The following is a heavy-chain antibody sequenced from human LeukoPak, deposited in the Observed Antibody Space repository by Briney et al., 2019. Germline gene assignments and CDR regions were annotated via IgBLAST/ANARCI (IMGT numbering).Heavy chain of an antibody. J-gene: IGHJ4*02. V-gene: IGHV3-33*01. CDR2: VWYDGSNK. D-gene: IGHD5-18*01. Sequence: GGSMRLSCAASGFTFSSYGMHWVRQTPGKGLEWVAVVWYDGSNKYYADSVKGRVTISRDNSKNTLYLQMSSLRAEDTAVYYCARGGGYSYGLPWDYWGQGTLVTVSS. CDR3: ARGGGYSYGLPWDY. CDR1: GFTFSSYG.